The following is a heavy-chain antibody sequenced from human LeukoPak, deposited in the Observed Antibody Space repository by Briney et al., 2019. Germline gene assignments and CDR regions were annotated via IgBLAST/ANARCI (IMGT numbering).Heavy chain of an antibody. CDR2: IYYSGST. V-gene: IGHV4-31*11. Sequence: SETLSLTCAVYGGSFSGYYWSWIRQHPGKGLEWIGYIYYSGSTYYNPSLKSRVTISVDTSKNQFSLKLSSVTAADTAVYYCARDGYYGSGSYAFHPYFDYWGQGTLVTVSS. J-gene: IGHJ4*02. CDR1: GGSFSGYY. D-gene: IGHD3-10*01. CDR3: ARDGYYGSGSYAFHPYFDY.